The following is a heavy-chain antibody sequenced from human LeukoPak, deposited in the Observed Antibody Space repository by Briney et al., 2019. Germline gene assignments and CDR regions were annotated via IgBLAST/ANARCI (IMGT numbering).Heavy chain of an antibody. CDR1: GFIFSGYG. V-gene: IGHV3-30*02. J-gene: IGHJ4*02. Sequence: GGSLRLSCVASGFIFSGYGMHWVRPAPGRGVQWVTFIRYEGSNKYYADPVKGRFTISRDNSKNTLYLQMNSRRVEDAAVYYCAKESDVAAAGIDYWGQGTLVTVSS. CDR3: AKESDVAAAGIDY. D-gene: IGHD6-13*01. CDR2: IRYEGSNK.